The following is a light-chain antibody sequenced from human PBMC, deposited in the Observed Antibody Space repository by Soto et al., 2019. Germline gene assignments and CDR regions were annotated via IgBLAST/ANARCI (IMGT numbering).Light chain of an antibody. CDR1: RDVGSD. V-gene: IGKV1-6*01. CDR3: LQDYGDSWT. Sequence: IQMTQSPSSLSASVGDRVTITCRASRDVGSDVSWYQQKPGQAPKLLIYAASNLYTGVPSRFSGSRSGTEFTLTISSLQPEDFASYYCLQDYGDSWTFGQGTKV. CDR2: AAS. J-gene: IGKJ1*01.